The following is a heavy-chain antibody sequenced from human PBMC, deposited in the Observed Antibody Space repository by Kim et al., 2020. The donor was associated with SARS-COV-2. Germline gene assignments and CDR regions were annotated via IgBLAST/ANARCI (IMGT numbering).Heavy chain of an antibody. Sequence: SLRLSCAASGFTFDDYAMHWVRQAPGKGLEWVSGISWNSGSIGYADSVKGRFTISRDNAKNSLYLQMNSLRAEDTALYYCAKVRSGWHLYYFDYWGQG. CDR1: GFTFDDYA. D-gene: IGHD6-19*01. V-gene: IGHV3-9*01. CDR3: AKVRSGWHLYYFDY. J-gene: IGHJ4*02. CDR2: ISWNSGSI.